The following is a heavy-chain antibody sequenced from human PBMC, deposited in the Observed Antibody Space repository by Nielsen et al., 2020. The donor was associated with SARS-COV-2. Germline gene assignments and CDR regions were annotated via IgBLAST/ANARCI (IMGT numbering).Heavy chain of an antibody. D-gene: IGHD5-18*01. V-gene: IGHV3-23*03. CDR3: AKSRYSYGNYFDY. CDR1: GFTFASYA. CDR2: IYSGGST. Sequence: GESLKISCAASGFTFASYAMGWVRQAPGKGLEWVSVIYSGGSTYYADSVKGRFTISRHNSKNTLYLQMNSLRAEDTAVYYCAKSRYSYGNYFDYWGQGTLVTVSS. J-gene: IGHJ4*02.